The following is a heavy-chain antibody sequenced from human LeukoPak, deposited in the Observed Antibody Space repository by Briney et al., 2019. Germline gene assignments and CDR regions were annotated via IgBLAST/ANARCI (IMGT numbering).Heavy chain of an antibody. CDR3: ARVFKQQLTN. V-gene: IGHV4-34*01. D-gene: IGHD6-13*01. CDR2: INHSGST. Sequence: SETLSLTCAVYGGSFSGYYWSWIRQPPGKGLEWIGEINHSGSTNYNPSLRSRVTISVDTSKNQFSLKLSSVTAADTAVYYCARVFKQQLTNWGQGTLVTVSS. CDR1: GGSFSGYY. J-gene: IGHJ4*02.